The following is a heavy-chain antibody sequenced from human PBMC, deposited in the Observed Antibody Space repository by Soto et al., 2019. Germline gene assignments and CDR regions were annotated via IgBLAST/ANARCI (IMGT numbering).Heavy chain of an antibody. D-gene: IGHD6-19*01. V-gene: IGHV4-39*01. J-gene: IGHJ4*02. Sequence: PSETLSLTCTVSGGSISSSSYYWGWIRQPPGKGLEWIGSIYYSGSTYYNPSLKSRVTISVDTSKNQFSLKLSSVTAADTAVYYCARQEYSSRWSPVAFDYWGQGTLVTVSS. CDR3: ARQEYSSRWSPVAFDY. CDR1: GGSISSSSYY. CDR2: IYYSGST.